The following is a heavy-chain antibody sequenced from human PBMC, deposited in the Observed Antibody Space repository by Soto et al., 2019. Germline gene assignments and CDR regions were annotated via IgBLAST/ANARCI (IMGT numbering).Heavy chain of an antibody. V-gene: IGHV3-43*01. Sequence: LRLSCEASGFKFDDYIMHCVLQVPVKGLEWISLISWDGGSLDYADSVKGRFTISRDNSKNTLYLQMNSLRAEDTAVYYCARDPSVGTIFGVVFYGMDVWGQGTTVTVSS. J-gene: IGHJ6*02. CDR2: ISWDGGSL. D-gene: IGHD3-3*01. CDR1: GFKFDDYI. CDR3: ARDPSVGTIFGVVFYGMDV.